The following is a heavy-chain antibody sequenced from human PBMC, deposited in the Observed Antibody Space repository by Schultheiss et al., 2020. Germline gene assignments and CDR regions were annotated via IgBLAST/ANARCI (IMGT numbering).Heavy chain of an antibody. V-gene: IGHV3-30*04. D-gene: IGHD5-18*01. Sequence: GGSLKLSWTASGFTFGDYAMSWFRQAPGKGLEWVAVIWYDGSNKYYADSVKGRFTISRDNAKNSLYLQMNSLRAEDTAVYYCARGGGGYSYGPNWFDPWGQGTLVTCSS. CDR3: ARGGGGYSYGPNWFDP. J-gene: IGHJ5*02. CDR1: GFTFGDYA. CDR2: IWYDGSNK.